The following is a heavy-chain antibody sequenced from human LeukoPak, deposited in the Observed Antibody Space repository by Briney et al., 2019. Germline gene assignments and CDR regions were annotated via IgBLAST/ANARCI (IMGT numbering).Heavy chain of an antibody. Sequence: SQTLSLTCAISGDSVSRNSVTWNWIRRSPSRGLEWLGRTYYKSRWYNDYAVSVKSRITVNPDTSKNQFSLQLSSVTPEDSAIYYCTATDTTFDYWGQGSLVTVSS. CDR2: TYYKSRWYN. CDR3: TATDTTFDY. J-gene: IGHJ4*02. CDR1: GDSVSRNSVT. D-gene: IGHD1-26*01. V-gene: IGHV6-1*01.